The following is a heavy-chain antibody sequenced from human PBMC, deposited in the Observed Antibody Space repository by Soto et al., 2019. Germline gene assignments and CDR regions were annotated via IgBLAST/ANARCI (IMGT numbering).Heavy chain of an antibody. CDR1: GYTLTSYY. J-gene: IGHJ4*02. Sequence: QLQLVQSGAEVKKPGASVKVSCKASGYTLTSYYIHWVRQAPGQGLEWMGVIDPSGGSTTYAQKFQGRVAMTRDTSTSTVYMELSSLRSEDTAVYYCARKYYFDYWGQGTLVTVSS. CDR3: ARKYYFDY. V-gene: IGHV1-46*01. CDR2: IDPSGGST.